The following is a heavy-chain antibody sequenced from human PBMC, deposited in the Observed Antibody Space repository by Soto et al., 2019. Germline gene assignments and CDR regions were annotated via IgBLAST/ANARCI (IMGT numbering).Heavy chain of an antibody. V-gene: IGHV4-39*01. Sequence: PSETLSLTCTVSGGSISSSSYYWGWIRQPPGKGLEWIGGIYYSGSTHYNPSLKSRVTISVDTSKNQFSLKLSSVTAADTAVYYCARRTPWLRPYYFDYWGQGTLVTVSS. CDR2: IYYSGST. D-gene: IGHD5-12*01. J-gene: IGHJ4*02. CDR1: GGSISSSSYY. CDR3: ARRTPWLRPYYFDY.